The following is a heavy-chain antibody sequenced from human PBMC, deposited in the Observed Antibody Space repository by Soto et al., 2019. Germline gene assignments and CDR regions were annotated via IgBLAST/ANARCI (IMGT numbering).Heavy chain of an antibody. J-gene: IGHJ6*02. V-gene: IGHV1-58*02. CDR3: AARSVAAAGTGPHSYYYGMEV. CDR1: GFTFTSSA. Sequence: GASVKVSCKASGFTFTSSAMQWVRQARGQRLEWIGWIVVGSGNTNYAQKFQERVTITRDMSTSTAYMELSSLRSEDTAVYYCAARSVAAAGTGPHSYYYGMEVWGQGTTVTVSS. D-gene: IGHD6-13*01. CDR2: IVVGSGNT.